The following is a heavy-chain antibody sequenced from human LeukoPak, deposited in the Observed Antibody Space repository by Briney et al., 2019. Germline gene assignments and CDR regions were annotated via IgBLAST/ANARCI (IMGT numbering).Heavy chain of an antibody. D-gene: IGHD3-22*01. V-gene: IGHV3-30-3*01. J-gene: IGHJ3*02. Sequence: PGRSLRLSCAASGFTFSSYAMHWVRQAPGKGLEWVAVVSFDGDNKYYADSVKGRFTISRDNAKNSLYLQMNSLRAEDTAVYYCARWGRYYDSSGYPSPYAFDIWGQGTMVTVSS. CDR1: GFTFSSYA. CDR3: ARWGRYYDSSGYPSPYAFDI. CDR2: VSFDGDNK.